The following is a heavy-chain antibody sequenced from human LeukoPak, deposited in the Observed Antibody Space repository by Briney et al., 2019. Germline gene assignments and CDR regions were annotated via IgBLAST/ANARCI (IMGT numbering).Heavy chain of an antibody. CDR3: AGWPSSSWYKVAAFGI. Sequence: GGSLRLSCAASGFTFSSYVMHWVRQAPGKGLEWVAAISSDGSNKYSEHGRFTISRDNSKNTLYLQMISLRAEDTAVYYCAGWPSSSWYKVAAFGIWGQGTMVTVSS. J-gene: IGHJ3*02. D-gene: IGHD6-13*01. CDR2: ISSDGSNK. CDR1: GFTFSSYV. V-gene: IGHV3-30*04.